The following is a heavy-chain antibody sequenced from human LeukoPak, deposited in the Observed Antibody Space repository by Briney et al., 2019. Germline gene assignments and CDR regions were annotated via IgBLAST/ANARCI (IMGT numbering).Heavy chain of an antibody. V-gene: IGHV1-2*02. Sequence: ASVKVSCKASGYTFTGYYMHWVRQAPGQGLEWMGWINPNSGGTNYTQKLQGRVTMTTDTSTSTAYMELRSLRSDDTAVYYCARGYSSSFTGGYYYYYYMDVWGKGTTVTVSS. CDR1: GYTFTGYY. CDR3: ARGYSSSFTGGYYYYYYMDV. D-gene: IGHD6-13*01. CDR2: INPNSGGT. J-gene: IGHJ6*03.